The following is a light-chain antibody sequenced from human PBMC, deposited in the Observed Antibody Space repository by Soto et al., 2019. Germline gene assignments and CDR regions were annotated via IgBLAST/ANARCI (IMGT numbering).Light chain of an antibody. J-gene: IGLJ2*01. CDR1: SSDVGGHNC. V-gene: IGLV2-14*01. Sequence: QSALTQPASVSGSPGQSITISCTGTSSDVGGHNCVSWYQQNPGKAPKLIIYDVSNRPSGVSNRFSGSKSGNTASLTISGLQAEDEADYYCSSFTSSNTLVFGGGTKLTVL. CDR3: SSFTSSNTLV. CDR2: DVS.